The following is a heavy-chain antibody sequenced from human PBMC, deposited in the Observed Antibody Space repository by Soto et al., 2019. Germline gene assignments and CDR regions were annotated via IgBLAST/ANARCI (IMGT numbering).Heavy chain of an antibody. J-gene: IGHJ4*02. CDR3: ARSDYGDYYFDY. V-gene: IGHV3-74*01. D-gene: IGHD4-17*01. Sequence: EVQLVESGGGLVQPGGSQRLSCAASGFTFSSYWMHWVRQAPGKGLVWVSRINSDESSISYADSVKGRFTISRDNAKNTLYLQVNSLRAEDTAVYYCARSDYGDYYFDYWGQGTLVTVSS. CDR1: GFTFSSYW. CDR2: INSDESSI.